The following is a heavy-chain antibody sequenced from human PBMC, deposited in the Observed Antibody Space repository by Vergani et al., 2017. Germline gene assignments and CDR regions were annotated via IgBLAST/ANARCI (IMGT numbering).Heavy chain of an antibody. V-gene: IGHV1-2*02. J-gene: IGHJ6*03. D-gene: IGHD3-9*01. CDR3: ALLVFSTGMDV. Sequence: QVQLVQSGAEVKKPGASVKVSCKASGYTFTGYYMHWVRQAPGQGLEWMGWINPNSGGTNYAKKFQGRVTMTRDTSISTAYMELSRLRSDDTAVYYCALLVFSTGMDVWGKGTTVTVSS. CDR1: GYTFTGYY. CDR2: INPNSGGT.